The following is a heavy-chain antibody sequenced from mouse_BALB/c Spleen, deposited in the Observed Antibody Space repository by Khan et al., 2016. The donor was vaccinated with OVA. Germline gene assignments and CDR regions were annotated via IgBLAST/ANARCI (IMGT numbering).Heavy chain of an antibody. Sequence: QVQLQQPGTELVRPGTSVKLSCKASGYTFPSYWMNWIKQRPDQGLEWIGRIDPYDSETHYNQKFKDKATLTVDKSSNTAYMQLTSLTSEDSAVDYCARNPFGYWGQGTLVTVSA. CDR1: GYTFPSYW. J-gene: IGHJ3*01. CDR2: IDPYDSET. CDR3: ARNPFGY. V-gene: IGHV1-52*01.